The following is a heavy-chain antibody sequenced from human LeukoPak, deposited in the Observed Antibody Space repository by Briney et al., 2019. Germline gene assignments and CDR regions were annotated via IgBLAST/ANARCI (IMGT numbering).Heavy chain of an antibody. CDR1: GGSIIGSY. D-gene: IGHD3-22*01. V-gene: IGHV4-59*01. Sequence: SETLSLTCTVSGGSIIGSYWTWIRQPPGGGLEYIGYIYNTVDVNYSPSVKSRVTISIDMSRSQFSLRLKSVTAADTAIYYCARSRNYDSTGYNPTYYFDSWGQGALVTVSS. J-gene: IGHJ4*02. CDR3: ARSRNYDSTGYNPTYYFDS. CDR2: IYNTVDV.